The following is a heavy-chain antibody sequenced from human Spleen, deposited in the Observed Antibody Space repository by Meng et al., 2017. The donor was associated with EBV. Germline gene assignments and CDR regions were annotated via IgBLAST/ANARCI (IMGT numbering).Heavy chain of an antibody. V-gene: IGHV2-5*02. CDR1: GFSLGSNGLG. CDR3: AHKIDAGWFDP. CDR2: IYWDADK. Sequence: QITLKESGPTLVKPTQTLTLTCTYSGFSLGSNGLGVGWIRQPPGKALEWLALIYWDADKRYNPSLKSRLSLIEDTSKNQVVLTMTNMDPVDTATYYCAHKIDAGWFDPWGQGILVNVSS. J-gene: IGHJ5*02.